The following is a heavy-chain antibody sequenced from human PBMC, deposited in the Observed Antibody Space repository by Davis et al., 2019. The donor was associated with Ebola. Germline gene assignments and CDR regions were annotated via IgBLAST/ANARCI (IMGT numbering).Heavy chain of an antibody. CDR3: ARHYVHDYYMGLDV. D-gene: IGHD3-10*02. CDR2: IHTGGRT. CDR1: GFRVSGPY. V-gene: IGHV3-66*04. Sequence: GESLKISCAASGFRVSGPYMSWVRQAPGKGLEWVSVIHTGGRTYYTDSVKGRFTISRDNSKNTIYLQMSSLRAEDTAVYYCARHYVHDYYMGLDVWGQGTTVIVS. J-gene: IGHJ6*02.